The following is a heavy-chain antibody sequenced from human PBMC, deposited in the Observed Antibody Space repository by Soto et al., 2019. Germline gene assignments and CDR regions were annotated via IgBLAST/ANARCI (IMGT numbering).Heavy chain of an antibody. CDR2: MNPNSGNT. CDR3: ARGGFGSIAARGDHSYSTDV. Sequence: GASVKVSCKASGYTFTSYDINWVRQATGQGLEWMGWMNPNSGNTGYAQKFQGRVTMTRNTSISTAYMELSSLRSEDTAVYYCARGGFGSIAARGDHSYSTDVWGKGTTVTLSS. J-gene: IGHJ6*03. CDR1: GYTFTSYD. V-gene: IGHV1-8*01. D-gene: IGHD6-6*01.